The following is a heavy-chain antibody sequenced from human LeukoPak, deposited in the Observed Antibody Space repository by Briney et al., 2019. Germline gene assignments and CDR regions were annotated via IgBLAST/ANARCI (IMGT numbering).Heavy chain of an antibody. D-gene: IGHD3-16*01. J-gene: IGHJ5*02. V-gene: IGHV4-59*12. CDR2: VYYSGST. CDR3: ARKMITGWFDP. CDR1: GGSISTYY. Sequence: SETLSLTCTVSGGSISTYYWSWIRQPPGKGLEWIGYVYYSGSTNYNPSLKSRVTISVDRSKNQFSLKLSSVTAADTAVYYCARKMITGWFDPWGQGTLVTVSS.